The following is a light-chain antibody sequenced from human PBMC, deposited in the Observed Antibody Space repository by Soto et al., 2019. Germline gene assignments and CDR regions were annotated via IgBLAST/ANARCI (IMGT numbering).Light chain of an antibody. J-gene: IGKJ1*01. CDR1: QSVDSTY. CDR3: QQRDNWPPTWT. V-gene: IGKV3D-20*02. CDR2: GAS. Sequence: DIVLTQSPGTLSLSPGESATLSCRASQSVDSTYIAWYQQKPGQAPRLLIFGASGRATGIPDRFSGSGSGTDFTLTISRLDPEDSAVYYCQQRDNWPPTWTFGQGTKVEIK.